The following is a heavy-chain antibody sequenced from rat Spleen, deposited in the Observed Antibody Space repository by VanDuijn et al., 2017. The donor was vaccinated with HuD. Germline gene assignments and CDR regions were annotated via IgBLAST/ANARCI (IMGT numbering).Heavy chain of an antibody. CDR3: ARRARVYLFDY. Sequence: EVQLVESGGGLVQPGRSLKLSCAASGFTFSDYAMAWVRQAPKKGLEWVATIIYDGSSTYYRDSVKGRFTISRDNAKSTLYLQMDSLRSEDTATYYCARRARVYLFDYWGQGVMVTVSS. D-gene: IGHD1-11*01. CDR1: GFTFSDYA. J-gene: IGHJ2*01. CDR2: IIYDGSST. V-gene: IGHV5-17*01.